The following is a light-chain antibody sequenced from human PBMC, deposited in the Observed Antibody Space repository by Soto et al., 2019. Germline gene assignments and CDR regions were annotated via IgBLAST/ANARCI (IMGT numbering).Light chain of an antibody. CDR3: QQRSDWWT. V-gene: IGKV3D-20*02. CDR1: QSVSDNH. Sequence: EIVLTQSPGTLSLSPGERATLSCRASQSVSDNHLAWYQQKPGQAPRLLIYDASIRVAGIPDRISGSGSGTDFTLTISRLEPEDFAVYYCQQRSDWWTFGQGTKVEVK. J-gene: IGKJ1*01. CDR2: DAS.